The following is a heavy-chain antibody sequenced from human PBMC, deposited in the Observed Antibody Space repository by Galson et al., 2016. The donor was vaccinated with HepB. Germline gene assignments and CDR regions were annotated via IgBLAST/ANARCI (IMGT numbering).Heavy chain of an antibody. D-gene: IGHD1-1*01. J-gene: IGHJ4*02. Sequence: SLRLSCAASGFTFSNYWMHWVRQAPGKGLVWVSRINEDGSYTNYADSVKGRFTISRDNAKNTLFLQMNSLRAEDTAVYYCVRDASWNPDYWGQGTLVTVSP. CDR3: VRDASWNPDY. V-gene: IGHV3-74*01. CDR1: GFTFSNYW. CDR2: INEDGSYT.